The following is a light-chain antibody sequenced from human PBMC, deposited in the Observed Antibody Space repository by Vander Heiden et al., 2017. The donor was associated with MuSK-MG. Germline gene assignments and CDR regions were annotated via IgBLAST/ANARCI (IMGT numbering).Light chain of an antibody. CDR3: GAWDTSLNAGG. CDR2: AST. CDR1: SSNSGNNF. V-gene: IGLV1-51*01. Sequence: QSVLTQPPSVSAAPGQKVTISCPGSSSNSGNNFVSWYQQLPGTAPKLLIYASTKRPSGIPDRFSGSKSGASATLAITGLQTGDEADYYCGAWDTSLNAGGFGGGTKLTVL. J-gene: IGLJ2*01.